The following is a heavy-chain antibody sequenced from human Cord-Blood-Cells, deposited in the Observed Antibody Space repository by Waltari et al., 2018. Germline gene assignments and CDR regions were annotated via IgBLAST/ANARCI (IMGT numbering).Heavy chain of an antibody. Sequence: QVQLQQCGAGLLKPSETLSLTCAVYGGSFSGYYWSWIRQPPGKGLEWIWEINHSGSTKYDPSLKSRVTISVDTSKNQFSLKVSSVTAAYTAVYYCARGSFFSAGSSSDSFDIWGQWTMVTVSS. CDR2: INHSGST. V-gene: IGHV4-34*01. J-gene: IGHJ3*02. CDR3: ARGSFFSAGSSSDSFDI. D-gene: IGHD6-6*01. CDR1: GGSFSGYY.